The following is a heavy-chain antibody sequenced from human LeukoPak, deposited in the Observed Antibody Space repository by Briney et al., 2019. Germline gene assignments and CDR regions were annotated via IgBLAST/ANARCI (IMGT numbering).Heavy chain of an antibody. CDR1: GFTFDDYA. J-gene: IGHJ4*02. D-gene: IGHD3-22*01. V-gene: IGHV3-9*01. Sequence: GRSLRLSCAASGFTFDDYAMHWVRQAPGKGLEWVSGISWNSGSIGYADSVKGRFTISRDNAKNSLYLQMNSLRAEDTALYYCAKDIGYYDSSGYYFFDYWGQGTLVTVSS. CDR3: AKDIGYYDSSGYYFFDY. CDR2: ISWNSGSI.